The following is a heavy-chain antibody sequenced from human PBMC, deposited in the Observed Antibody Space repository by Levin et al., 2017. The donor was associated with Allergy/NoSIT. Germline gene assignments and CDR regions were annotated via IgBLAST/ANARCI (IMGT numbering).Heavy chain of an antibody. J-gene: IGHJ5*02. CDR3: AKDKSRSTGRNWFDP. D-gene: IGHD3-10*01. Sequence: GGSLRLSCAASGFTFSSYAMSWVRQAPGKGLEWVSAISGSGGSTYYADSVKGRFTISRDNSKNTLYLQMNSLRAEDTAVYYCAKDKSRSTGRNWFDPWGQGTLVTVSS. CDR2: ISGSGGST. CDR1: GFTFSSYA. V-gene: IGHV3-23*01.